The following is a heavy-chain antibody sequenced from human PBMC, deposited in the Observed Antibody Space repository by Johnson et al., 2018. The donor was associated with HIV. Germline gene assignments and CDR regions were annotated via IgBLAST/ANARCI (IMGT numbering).Heavy chain of an antibody. CDR1: GFTFSSYG. D-gene: IGHD6-13*01. CDR2: IWYDGSNR. CDR3: TKCIWGSSLIDAFDI. J-gene: IGHJ3*02. V-gene: IGHV3-33*06. Sequence: QVQLVESGGGVIQPGRSLRVSCAASGFTFSSYGMHWVRQAPGQGLEWVAVIWYDGSNRYYADSVKGRFTISRDNSKNTLYLQMNSLRAEDTAVYYCTKCIWGSSLIDAFDIWGQGTMVTVSS.